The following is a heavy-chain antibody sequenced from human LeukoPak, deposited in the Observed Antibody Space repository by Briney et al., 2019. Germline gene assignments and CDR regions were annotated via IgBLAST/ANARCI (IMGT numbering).Heavy chain of an antibody. V-gene: IGHV3-23*01. D-gene: IGHD3-16*02. J-gene: IGHJ4*02. CDR1: GFTFSSDA. CDR3: AKGVAEDYVWGSYRYYYFDY. Sequence: GGSLRLSCAASGFTFSSDAMSWVRQAPGKGLEWVSAISGSGGSTYYADSVKGRFTISRDNSKNTLYLQMNSLRAEDTAVYYCAKGVAEDYVWGSYRYYYFDYWGQGTLVTVSS. CDR2: ISGSGGST.